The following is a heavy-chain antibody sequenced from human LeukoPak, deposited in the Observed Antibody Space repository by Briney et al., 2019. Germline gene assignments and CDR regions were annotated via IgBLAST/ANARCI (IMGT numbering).Heavy chain of an antibody. V-gene: IGHV3-23*01. Sequence: GGSLRLSRTTSGFAFSNYAMNWVRQAPGKGPEWVSGISGFNTYYADSVKGRFTIFRDNSKNVLYLQMDRLRAEDTAVYSCAKDVCTSPRCLLYFDSWGRGTLVTVSS. CDR2: ISGFNT. J-gene: IGHJ4*02. CDR1: GFAFSNYA. D-gene: IGHD2-8*01. CDR3: AKDVCTSPRCLLYFDS.